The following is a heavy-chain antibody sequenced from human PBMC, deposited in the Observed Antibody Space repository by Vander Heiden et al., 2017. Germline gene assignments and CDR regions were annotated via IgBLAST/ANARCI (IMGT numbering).Heavy chain of an antibody. V-gene: IGHV3-9*01. D-gene: IGHD6-19*01. CDR1: GFTFDDYA. CDR2: ISWNSGSI. CDR3: AKDMGSGWYGGYYFDY. Sequence: EVQLVESGGGLVQPGRSLRLSCAASGFTFDDYARHWVRQAPGKGLEWVSGISWNSGSIGYADSVKGRFTISRDNAKNSLYLQMNSLRAEDTALYYCAKDMGSGWYGGYYFDYWGQGTLVTVSS. J-gene: IGHJ4*02.